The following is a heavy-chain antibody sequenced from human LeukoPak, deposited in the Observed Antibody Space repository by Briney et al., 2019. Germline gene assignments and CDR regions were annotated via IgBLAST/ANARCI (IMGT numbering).Heavy chain of an antibody. CDR3: ARPSVLLWFGELSMEVTPDHDY. Sequence: GGSLRLSCAASGFTFSSYAMYWVRQAPGKGLGWVAVISYDGSNKYYADSVKGRFTISRDNSKNTLYLQMNSLRAEDTAVYYCARPSVLLWFGELSMEVTPDHDYWGQGTLVTVSS. D-gene: IGHD3-10*01. J-gene: IGHJ4*02. CDR1: GFTFSSYA. CDR2: ISYDGSNK. V-gene: IGHV3-30-3*01.